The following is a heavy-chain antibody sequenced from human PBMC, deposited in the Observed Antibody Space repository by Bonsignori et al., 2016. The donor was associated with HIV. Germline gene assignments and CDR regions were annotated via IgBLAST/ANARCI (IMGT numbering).Heavy chain of an antibody. D-gene: IGHD1-26*01. CDR2: ISYDGSNK. J-gene: IGHJ4*02. Sequence: VRQAPGKGLEWVAVISYDGSNKYYADSVKGRFTISRDNSKNTLYLQMNSLRAEDTAVYYCARERVFGGSSYFDYWGQGTLVTVSS. CDR3: ARERVFGGSSYFDY. V-gene: IGHV3-30-3*01.